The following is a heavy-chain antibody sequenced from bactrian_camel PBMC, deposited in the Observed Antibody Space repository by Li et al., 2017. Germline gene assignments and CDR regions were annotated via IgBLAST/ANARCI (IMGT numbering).Heavy chain of an antibody. V-gene: IGHV3S40*01. Sequence: VQLVESGGGSAQAGGSLTLSCSGSGYTTNCWAWFRQAPGKGLEWVSSISGGGGSTYYADSLKGRFTVSRDNAKNTLYLQMNSLKPEDTAMYYCASSQALAACDNPLAYRYWGQGTQVTVS. CDR3: ASSQALAACDNPLAYRY. J-gene: IGHJ4*01. D-gene: IGHD1*01. CDR1: GYTTNCWA. CDR2: ISGGGGST.